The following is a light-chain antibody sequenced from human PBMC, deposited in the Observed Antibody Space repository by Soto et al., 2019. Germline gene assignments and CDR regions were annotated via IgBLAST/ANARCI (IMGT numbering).Light chain of an antibody. CDR1: QSVSSN. J-gene: IGKJ5*01. Sequence: EVVMTQSPATLSVSPGERATLSCRASQSVSSNLAWYQHKHGQAPRLLIYAAYTRATGIPARFSGSGSGTEFTLTISSLQSEDFAVYYCQQYDNWPPITFGQGARLEIK. CDR2: AAY. V-gene: IGKV3-15*01. CDR3: QQYDNWPPIT.